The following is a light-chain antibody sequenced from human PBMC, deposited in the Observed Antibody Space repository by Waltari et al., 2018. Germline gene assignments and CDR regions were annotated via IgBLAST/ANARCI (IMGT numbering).Light chain of an antibody. CDR3: SSFTSASTVGVI. J-gene: IGLJ2*01. V-gene: IGLV2-14*01. Sequence: QQRPGKAPKLMIYEVSYRPSGISSRFSGSKSGSTASLTIYGLQAEDEADYYCSSFTSASTVGVIFGGGTKLTVL. CDR2: EVS.